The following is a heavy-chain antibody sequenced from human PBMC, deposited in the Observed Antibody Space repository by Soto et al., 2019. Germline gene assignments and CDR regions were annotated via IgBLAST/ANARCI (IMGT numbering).Heavy chain of an antibody. Sequence: GGSLRLSCTASGFPFSNYGIHWVRQAPGKGLEWVAVISYDGSNKYFSDSVKGRFTISRDNSKNTLYLQMNSLRAEDTAVYYCAKDRGGSGSFDYWGQGTLVTVSS. CDR2: ISYDGSNK. CDR3: AKDRGGSGSFDY. D-gene: IGHD3-10*01. V-gene: IGHV3-30*18. J-gene: IGHJ4*02. CDR1: GFPFSNYG.